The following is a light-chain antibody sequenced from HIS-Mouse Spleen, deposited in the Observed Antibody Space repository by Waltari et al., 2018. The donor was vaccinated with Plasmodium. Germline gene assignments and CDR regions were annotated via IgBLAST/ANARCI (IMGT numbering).Light chain of an antibody. Sequence: NFMLTQPHSVSESPGKTVTTSCTGSSGSVASNYVQWYQQRPGSAPTTVSYEDNQRPSGVPDRFSGSIDSSSNSASLTISGLKTEDEADYYCQSYDSSTWVFGGGTKLTVL. CDR2: EDN. J-gene: IGLJ3*02. CDR3: QSYDSSTWV. V-gene: IGLV6-57*02. CDR1: SGSVASNY.